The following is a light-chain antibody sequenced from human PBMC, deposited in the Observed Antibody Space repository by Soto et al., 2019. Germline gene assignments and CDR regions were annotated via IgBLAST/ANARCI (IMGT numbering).Light chain of an antibody. CDR2: DVS. Sequence: QAVVPQPASVSGSPGQSITISCTGTSSDVGGYNYVSWYLQHPGKAPKLIIYDVSNRPSGVSNRFSGSKSGNTASLTISGLQAEDEADYYCSSYTSSSTLVFGTGTKLTVL. J-gene: IGLJ1*01. V-gene: IGLV2-14*01. CDR3: SSYTSSSTLV. CDR1: SSDVGGYNY.